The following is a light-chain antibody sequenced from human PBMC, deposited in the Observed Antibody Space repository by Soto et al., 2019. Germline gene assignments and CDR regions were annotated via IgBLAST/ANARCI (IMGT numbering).Light chain of an antibody. CDR1: QSINNW. CDR2: AAS. J-gene: IGKJ1*01. Sequence: DIQMTQCPSTLSGSVGDRVTITCRASQSINNWLAWYQQKPGKAPKVLIYAASGLQTGVPSRFSGSGSGTDFTLSISSLQREDFATYYCQQSYITPPGTFGQGTKVDIK. CDR3: QQSYITPPGT. V-gene: IGKV1-39*01.